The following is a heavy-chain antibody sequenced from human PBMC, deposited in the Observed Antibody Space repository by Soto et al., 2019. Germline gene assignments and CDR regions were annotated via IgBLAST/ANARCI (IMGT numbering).Heavy chain of an antibody. Sequence: GGSLRLSCSGSGFTFSDYYMTWIRQAPEKGLEWISFISDTGASRSHYADSVKGRFTVSRDDAKNSVYLEMHSLTVDDTAVYYCARAAKNYYDSGGYYHPWGQGTLVTVSS. J-gene: IGHJ5*02. V-gene: IGHV3-11*01. CDR1: GFTFSDYY. CDR3: ARAAKNYYDSGGYYHP. D-gene: IGHD3-22*01. CDR2: ISDTGASR.